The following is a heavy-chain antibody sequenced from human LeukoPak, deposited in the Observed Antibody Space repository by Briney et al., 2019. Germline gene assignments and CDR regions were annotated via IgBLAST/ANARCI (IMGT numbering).Heavy chain of an antibody. Sequence: GASVKVSCKASGYTSAGYYMHWVRQAPGQGLEWMGWINPNSGGTNYAQKFQGWVTMTRDTSISTAYMELSRLRSDDTAVYYCARDYGPYSSSSRVYYYYGMDVWGQGTTVTVSS. CDR2: INPNSGGT. D-gene: IGHD6-6*01. CDR3: ARDYGPYSSSSRVYYYYGMDV. J-gene: IGHJ6*02. V-gene: IGHV1-2*04. CDR1: GYTSAGYY.